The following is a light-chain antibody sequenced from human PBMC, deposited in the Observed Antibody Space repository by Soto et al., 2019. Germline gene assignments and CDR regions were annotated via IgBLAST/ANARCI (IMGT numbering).Light chain of an antibody. Sequence: HSALTQPASVSGSPGQSITISCTGTSTDIGRYDYVSWYQLHPGKAPKLMVFEVNYRPSGVSYRFSGSKSGNTASLTISGLQAEDEADYFCSSYSISTAYLFGTGTKLTVL. CDR2: EVN. CDR3: SSYSISTAYL. J-gene: IGLJ1*01. CDR1: STDIGRYDY. V-gene: IGLV2-14*01.